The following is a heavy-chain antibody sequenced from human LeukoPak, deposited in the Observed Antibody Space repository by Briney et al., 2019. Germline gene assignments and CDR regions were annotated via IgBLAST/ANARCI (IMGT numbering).Heavy chain of an antibody. CDR1: GGSISSYY. V-gene: IGHV4-4*07. J-gene: IGHJ6*03. Sequence: SETLSLTCTVSGGSISSYYWSWIRQPAGKGLEWIGRIYTSGSTNYNPSLKSRVTISVDKSKNQFSLKLSSVTAADTAMYYCASGRYCSSTSCYSNYYMDVWGKGTTVTVSS. CDR3: ASGRYCSSTSCYSNYYMDV. D-gene: IGHD2-2*01. CDR2: IYTSGST.